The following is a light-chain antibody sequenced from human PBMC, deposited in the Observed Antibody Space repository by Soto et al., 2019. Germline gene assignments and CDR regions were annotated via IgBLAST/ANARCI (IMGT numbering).Light chain of an antibody. CDR1: QTISSW. V-gene: IGKV1-5*03. CDR3: QHYNSYSEA. J-gene: IGKJ1*01. Sequence: DIQTTQSPSTLSGSVGDRVTITCRASQTISSWLAWYQQNPGKAPKLLIYKASTLKSGVPSRFSGSGSGTEFTLTISSLQPDDFATYYCQHYNSYSEAFGQGTKVDI. CDR2: KAS.